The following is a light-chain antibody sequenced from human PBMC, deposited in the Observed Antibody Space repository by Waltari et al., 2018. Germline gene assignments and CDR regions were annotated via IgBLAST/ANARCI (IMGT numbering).Light chain of an antibody. Sequence: DIVMTQTPLSLPVTPGEPASISCWSSQTVVNSEVGYPYLDWFVQKPGQSPQLLMYLLGYRASRVPARFSGAGSGRNFSLQISRVEADDVGVYYCMQRLEFPYTFGRGTRL. CDR2: LLG. CDR1: QTVVNSEVGYPY. J-gene: IGKJ2*01. V-gene: IGKV2-40*01. CDR3: MQRLEFPYT.